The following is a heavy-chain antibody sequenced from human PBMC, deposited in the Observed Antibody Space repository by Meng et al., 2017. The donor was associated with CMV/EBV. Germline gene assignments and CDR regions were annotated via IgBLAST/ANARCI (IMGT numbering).Heavy chain of an antibody. Sequence: GESLKISCAASGFTFDDYGMSWVRQAPGKGLEWVSGINWNGGSTGYADSVKGRFTISRDNAKNSLYLQMNSLRAEDTAVYYCARENYCSSTSCPDYYYGMDVWGQGTTVTVSS. CDR2: INWNGGST. V-gene: IGHV3-20*04. J-gene: IGHJ6*02. D-gene: IGHD2-2*01. CDR3: ARENYCSSTSCPDYYYGMDV. CDR1: GFTFDDYG.